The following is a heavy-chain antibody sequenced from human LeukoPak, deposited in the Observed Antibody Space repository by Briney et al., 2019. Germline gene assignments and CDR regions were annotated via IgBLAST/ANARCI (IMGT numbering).Heavy chain of an antibody. V-gene: IGHV4-31*03. Sequence: SQTLSLTCTVSGGSISSGGYYWSWIRQHPGKGLEWIGYIYYSGSTYYNPSLKSRVTISVDTSKNQFSLKLSSVTAADAAVYYCARVRTLNWNYVDWFGPWGQGTLVTVSS. D-gene: IGHD1-7*01. CDR2: IYYSGST. CDR1: GGSISSGGYY. CDR3: ARVRTLNWNYVDWFGP. J-gene: IGHJ5*02.